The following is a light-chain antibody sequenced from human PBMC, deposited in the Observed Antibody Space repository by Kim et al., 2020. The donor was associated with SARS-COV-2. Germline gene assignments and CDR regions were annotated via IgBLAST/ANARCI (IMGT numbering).Light chain of an antibody. V-gene: IGKV3-20*01. CDR2: GAS. CDR3: QQYGSSPRG. Sequence: EIVLTQSPGTLSLSPGERATLSCRASQSVSSSYLAWYQQKPGQAPRLLIYGASSRATGIPDRFSGSGSGTVFTLTISRLEPEDFAVYYCQQYGSSPRGFGQGTRLEIK. CDR1: QSVSSSY. J-gene: IGKJ5*01.